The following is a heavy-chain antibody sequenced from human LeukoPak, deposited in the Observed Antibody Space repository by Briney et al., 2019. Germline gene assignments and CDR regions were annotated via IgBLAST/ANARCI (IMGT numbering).Heavy chain of an antibody. Sequence: ASVKVSCKASGYTFTGYYMHWVRQAPGQGLEWMGWINPKSGGSDYAQKFQGRLTMTRDTSISTAYMELSRLRSDDTAVYYCAHTSGRSSEFYFDYWGLGTLVTVSS. J-gene: IGHJ4*02. CDR1: GYTFTGYY. V-gene: IGHV1-2*02. D-gene: IGHD3-10*01. CDR3: AHTSGRSSEFYFDY. CDR2: INPKSGGS.